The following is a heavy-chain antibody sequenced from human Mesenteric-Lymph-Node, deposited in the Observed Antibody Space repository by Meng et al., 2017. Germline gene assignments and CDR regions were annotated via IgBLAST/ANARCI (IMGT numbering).Heavy chain of an antibody. V-gene: IGHV4-34*01. CDR3: GRDQGRELINH. Sequence: GRLHQWGPGLLKPSEPLSSTGAVYGGSFSGYYWGWLRQPPGKGLEWIGEINHSGSTNYNPSPKSRVTISVDTSKNQFSLKLSSVTAADAAVYYCGRDQGRELINHWGQGALVTVSS. CDR2: INHSGST. J-gene: IGHJ4*02. D-gene: IGHD1-7*01. CDR1: GGSFSGYY.